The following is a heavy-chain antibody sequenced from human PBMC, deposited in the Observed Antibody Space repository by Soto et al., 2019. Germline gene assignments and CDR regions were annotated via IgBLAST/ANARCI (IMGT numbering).Heavy chain of an antibody. D-gene: IGHD3-10*01. V-gene: IGHV3-23*01. CDR2: LSGSGGTT. CDR1: GFTFSTYA. Sequence: PGGSLRLSCSTSGFTFSTYAMNWVRQAPGKGLEWVSALSGSGGTTYYADSVRGRFTISRGNSKNTLFLQMSSLRAEDTALYYCAKQRAGYGSGSDTFYFDFWGQGTLVTVSS. J-gene: IGHJ4*02. CDR3: AKQRAGYGSGSDTFYFDF.